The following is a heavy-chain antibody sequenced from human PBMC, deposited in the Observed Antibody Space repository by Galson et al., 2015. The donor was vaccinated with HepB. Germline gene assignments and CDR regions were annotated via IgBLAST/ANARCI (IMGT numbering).Heavy chain of an antibody. CDR1: GFTFSGSA. CDR2: IRSKANSYAT. J-gene: IGHJ4*02. D-gene: IGHD4-17*01. Sequence: SLRLSCAASGFTFSGSAMHWVRQASGKGLEWVGRIRSKANSYATAYAASVKGRFTISRDDSKNTAYLQMNSLKTEDTAVYYCTRQDGDYQPLSDYWGQGTLVTVSS. CDR3: TRQDGDYQPLSDY. V-gene: IGHV3-73*01.